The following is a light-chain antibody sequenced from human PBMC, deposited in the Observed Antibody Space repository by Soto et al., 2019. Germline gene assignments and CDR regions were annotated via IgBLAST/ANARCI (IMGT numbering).Light chain of an antibody. Sequence: QSVLTQPASVSGSPGQSITISCIGTSSDVGNYELVSWYQQLPGKAPKLIIYEVTKRPSGVPNRFSGSKSGNTASLTISGLLAEDEADYHCSSYTSGSSHYVFGTGTKLTVL. V-gene: IGLV2-14*02. J-gene: IGLJ1*01. CDR2: EVT. CDR3: SSYTSGSSHYV. CDR1: SSDVGNYEL.